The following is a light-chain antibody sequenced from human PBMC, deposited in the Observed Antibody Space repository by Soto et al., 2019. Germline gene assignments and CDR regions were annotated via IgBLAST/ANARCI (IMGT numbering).Light chain of an antibody. CDR2: DVS. V-gene: IGLV2-11*01. Sequence: QSALTQPRSVSGSPGQSVTISCTGTSSDVGGYNHVSWYQHHPGKAPKFMIFDVSNRPSGVPERFSGSKSGNTASLTISGLQVEDEADYYCCSYAGSYTYVFGTGTKLTVL. CDR3: CSYAGSYTYV. CDR1: SSDVGGYNH. J-gene: IGLJ1*01.